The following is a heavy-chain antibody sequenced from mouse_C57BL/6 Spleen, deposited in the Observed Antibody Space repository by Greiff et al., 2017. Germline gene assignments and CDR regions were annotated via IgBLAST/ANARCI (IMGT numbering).Heavy chain of an antibody. CDR1: GYTFTSYG. D-gene: IGHD1-1*01. CDR3: ANYYGSSYVWFAY. CDR2: IYPRSGNT. Sequence: VQLQESGAELARPGASVKLSCKASGYTFTSYGISWVKQRTGQGLEWIGEIYPRSGNTYYNEKFKGKATLTADKSSSTAYMELRSLTSEDSAVYFCANYYGSSYVWFAYWGQGTLVTVSA. V-gene: IGHV1-81*01. J-gene: IGHJ3*01.